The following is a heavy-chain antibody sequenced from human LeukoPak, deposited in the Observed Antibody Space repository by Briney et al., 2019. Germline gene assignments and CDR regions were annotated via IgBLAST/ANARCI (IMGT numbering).Heavy chain of an antibody. CDR2: IIPILGIA. V-gene: IGHV1-69*04. CDR1: GDTLSSYA. J-gene: IGHJ4*02. CDR3: ARVRGGY. Sequence: GSSVKVSCNASGDTLSSYAISWVRQAPGQGLEWMGRIIPILGIANYAQKFQGRVTITADKSTSTAYMELSSLRSEDTAVYYCARVRGGYWGEGTLVSVSS. D-gene: IGHD3-10*01.